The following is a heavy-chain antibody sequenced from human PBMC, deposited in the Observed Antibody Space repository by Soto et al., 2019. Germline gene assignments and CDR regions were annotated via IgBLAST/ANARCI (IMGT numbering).Heavy chain of an antibody. J-gene: IGHJ4*02. D-gene: IGHD2-2*01. Sequence: QVQLVQSGAEVKKPGSSVKVSCKASGGTFSSYAISWVRQAPGHGLERMGGIIPIFGTANYAQKFQGRVTITTDESTSTDCMELSSLRSEDTAVYYCARSGSSVVLPAGLYYFDDWGQGTLVTVSS. CDR2: IIPIFGTA. CDR1: GGTFSSYA. CDR3: ARSGSSVVLPAGLYYFDD. V-gene: IGHV1-69*01.